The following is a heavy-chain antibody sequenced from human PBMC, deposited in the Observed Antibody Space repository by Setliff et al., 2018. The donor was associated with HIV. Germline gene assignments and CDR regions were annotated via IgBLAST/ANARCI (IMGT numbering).Heavy chain of an antibody. CDR2: VSYSGST. D-gene: IGHD3-22*01. CDR1: GDSISSANYF. J-gene: IGHJ3*02. Sequence: SETLSLTCTVSGDSISSANYFWNWIRQPAGKGLEWLGYVSYSGSTNFNPSLESRLAMSVDMSKNHFSLKLRSVTAADTAVYYCARHGHFYDSSSSDAFDIWGHGTMVTVSS. CDR3: ARHGHFYDSSSSDAFDI. V-gene: IGHV4-61*10.